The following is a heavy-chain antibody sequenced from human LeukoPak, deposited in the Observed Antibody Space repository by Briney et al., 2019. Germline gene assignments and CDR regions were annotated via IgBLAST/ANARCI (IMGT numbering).Heavy chain of an antibody. D-gene: IGHD3-22*01. Sequence: PGGSPRLSCAASGFTFSGYAMHWVRQAPGKGLEWVALVSYDGSDKYYADSVKGRFTISRDNSKNTLYLQMGSLRAEDTAVYHCARGVTYYYDSSGHDAFDIWGQGTMVTVSS. V-gene: IGHV3-30*04. CDR2: VSYDGSDK. CDR1: GFTFSGYA. CDR3: ARGVTYYYDSSGHDAFDI. J-gene: IGHJ3*02.